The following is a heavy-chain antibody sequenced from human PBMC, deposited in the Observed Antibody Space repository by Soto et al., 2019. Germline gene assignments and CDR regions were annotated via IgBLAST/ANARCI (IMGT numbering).Heavy chain of an antibody. D-gene: IGHD3-3*02. V-gene: IGHV1-69*12. CDR1: GGTFRTSA. Sequence: QVQLVQSGAEVKKPGSSVKVSCKTSGGTFRTSAISWVRQAPGQGLEWMGGIMPVFSTPDYPQQFQGRVTITADESTGTAYMELSSLRSEDTAVYYCARDKDRQQLGGNYYYIMDVWGQGTTVIVSS. J-gene: IGHJ6*01. CDR2: IMPVFSTP. CDR3: ARDKDRQQLGGNYYYIMDV.